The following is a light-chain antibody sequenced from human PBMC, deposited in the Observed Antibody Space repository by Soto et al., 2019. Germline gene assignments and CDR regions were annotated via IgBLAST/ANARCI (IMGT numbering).Light chain of an antibody. CDR2: WTS. CDR3: QQYVTTPT. CDR1: QSLLHTSNNKNY. V-gene: IGKV4-1*01. Sequence: DIVMTQSPASLTVSLGERATINCKSSQSLLHTSNNKNYLAWYQQKPGQPPKLLIYWTSARESGVPDRFSGSGSETDFTLTIGSLQADDVAVYYCQQYVTTPTFGRGTKVEIK. J-gene: IGKJ1*01.